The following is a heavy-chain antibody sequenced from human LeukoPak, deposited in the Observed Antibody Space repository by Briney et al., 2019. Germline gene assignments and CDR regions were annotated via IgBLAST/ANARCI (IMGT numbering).Heavy chain of an antibody. Sequence: ASETLSLTCTVSGGSISSYYWSWIRQPPGKGLEWIGYIYYSGSTNYNPSLKSRVTISVDTSKNQFSLKLSSVTAADTAVYYCARNIQQLLAFDIWGQGTMVTVSS. CDR3: ARNIQQLLAFDI. V-gene: IGHV4-59*01. D-gene: IGHD6-13*01. J-gene: IGHJ3*02. CDR2: IYYSGST. CDR1: GGSISSYY.